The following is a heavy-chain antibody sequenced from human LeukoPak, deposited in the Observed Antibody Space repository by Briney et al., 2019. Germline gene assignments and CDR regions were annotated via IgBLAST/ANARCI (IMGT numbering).Heavy chain of an antibody. D-gene: IGHD4-23*01. Sequence: PGRSLRLSCAASGYTFSNYGMHWVRQAPGKGLEWLAVIWYDGSNKYYADSVKGRFTISRDNSKNTVYLQMNSLRAEDTAVYYCARDPLQYGGEGNWFDPWGQGTLVTVSS. CDR3: ARDPLQYGGEGNWFDP. J-gene: IGHJ5*02. CDR1: GYTFSNYG. V-gene: IGHV3-33*01. CDR2: IWYDGSNK.